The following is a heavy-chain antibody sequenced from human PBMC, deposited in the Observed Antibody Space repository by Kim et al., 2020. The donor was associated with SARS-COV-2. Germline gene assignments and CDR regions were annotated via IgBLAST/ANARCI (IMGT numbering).Heavy chain of an antibody. J-gene: IGHJ4*02. V-gene: IGHV4-34*01. D-gene: IGHD7-27*01. Sequence: NHRGSHNYHPSPKSRVTISVATSKNQFSLKLSSVTAADTAVYYCARGWGYWGQGTLVTVSS. CDR3: ARGWGY. CDR2: NHRGSH.